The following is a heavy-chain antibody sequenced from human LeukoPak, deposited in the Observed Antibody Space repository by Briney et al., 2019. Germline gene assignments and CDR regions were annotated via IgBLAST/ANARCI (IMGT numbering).Heavy chain of an antibody. CDR1: GGSFSGYY. Sequence: SETLSLTCAVYGGSFSGYYWSWIRQPPGKGLEWIGEIDHSGSTNYNPSLKSRVTISVDTSKNQFSLKLSSVTAADTAVYYCARDGAIVWNHARYYYYYMDVWGKGTTVTVSS. V-gene: IGHV4-34*01. D-gene: IGHD1-14*01. CDR3: ARDGAIVWNHARYYYYYMDV. CDR2: IDHSGST. J-gene: IGHJ6*03.